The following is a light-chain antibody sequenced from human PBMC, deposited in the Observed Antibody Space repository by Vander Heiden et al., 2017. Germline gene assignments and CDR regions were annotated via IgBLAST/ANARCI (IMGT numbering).Light chain of an antibody. Sequence: QSALTQPAPVSGSPGTSITMSCTGTSRDVGAYNYVSWYQQHPGKAPKLMIYDVTSRPSGVSYRFSGSKSGNTASLTISGLQAEDEADYYCSSYRGSSTLDVFGTGTKVTVL. V-gene: IGLV2-14*03. J-gene: IGLJ1*01. CDR3: SSYRGSSTLDV. CDR1: SRDVGAYNY. CDR2: DVT.